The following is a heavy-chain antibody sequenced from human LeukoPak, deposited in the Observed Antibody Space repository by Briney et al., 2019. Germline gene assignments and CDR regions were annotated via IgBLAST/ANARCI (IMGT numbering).Heavy chain of an antibody. CDR2: IYTSGST. CDR3: ARTLVGGSYSITGFDP. Sequence: ASETLSLTCTVSGGSISSGSYYWSWIRQPAGKGLEWIGRIYTSGSTNYNPSLKSRVTISVDTSKNQFSLKLSSVTAADTAVYYCARTLVGGSYSITGFDPWGQGTLVTVSS. V-gene: IGHV4-61*02. CDR1: GGSISSGSYY. D-gene: IGHD1-26*01. J-gene: IGHJ5*02.